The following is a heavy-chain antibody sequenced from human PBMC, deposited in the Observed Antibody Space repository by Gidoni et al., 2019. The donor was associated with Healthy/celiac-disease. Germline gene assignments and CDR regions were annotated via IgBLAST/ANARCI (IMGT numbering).Heavy chain of an antibody. V-gene: IGHV5-51*01. CDR1: GSSFTSYW. J-gene: IGHJ6*02. D-gene: IGHD3-9*01. CDR2: IYPGDSYT. CDR3: ARNYYDILTGYLGDGAGMDV. Sequence: EVQLVQSGAEVKKPGESLKISCKGSGSSFTSYWIGWVRQMPGKGLEWMGIIYPGDSYTRYRPSFQGQVTISADKSISTAYLQWSSLKASDTAMYYCARNYYDILTGYLGDGAGMDVWGQGTTVTVSS.